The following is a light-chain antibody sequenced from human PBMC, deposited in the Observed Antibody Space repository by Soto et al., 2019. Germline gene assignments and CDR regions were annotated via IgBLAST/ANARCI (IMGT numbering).Light chain of an antibody. J-gene: IGLJ1*01. CDR3: CSYTTSNTRQIV. Sequence: QSALTQPASVSGSPGQSITISCTGTSSDVGGYNYVSWYQQHPGKAPKFMIYDVSNRPSGVSNCFSGSKSGNTASLTISGLQAEDEADYYCCSYTTSNTRQIVFGTGTKATVL. V-gene: IGLV2-14*01. CDR2: DVS. CDR1: SSDVGGYNY.